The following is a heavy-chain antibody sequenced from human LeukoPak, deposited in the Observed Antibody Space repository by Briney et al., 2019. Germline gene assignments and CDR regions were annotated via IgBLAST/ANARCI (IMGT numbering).Heavy chain of an antibody. Sequence: SETLSLTCTVSGGSISSYYWSWIRQPPGKGLEWIGYIYYSGSTNYNPSLKSRVTISVDTSKNQFSLKLSSVAAADAAVYYCARAEYYFDYWGQGTLVTVSS. J-gene: IGHJ4*02. CDR1: GGSISSYY. CDR3: ARAEYYFDY. V-gene: IGHV4-59*01. D-gene: IGHD3-10*01. CDR2: IYYSGST.